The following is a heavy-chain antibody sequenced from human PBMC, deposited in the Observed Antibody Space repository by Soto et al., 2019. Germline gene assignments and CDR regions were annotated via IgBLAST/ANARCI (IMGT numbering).Heavy chain of an antibody. J-gene: IGHJ5*02. CDR3: ARGVAAADFFIWDWCDP. Sequence: SETLSLTCTVSGGSISSGDYYWSWIRQPPGKGLEWIGYIYYSGSTYYNPSLKSRVTISVDTSKNQFSLKLSSVTAADTAVYYCARGVAAADFFIWDWCDPGGQGTLVTVSS. V-gene: IGHV4-30-4*01. CDR2: IYYSGST. CDR1: GGSISSGDYY. D-gene: IGHD6-13*01.